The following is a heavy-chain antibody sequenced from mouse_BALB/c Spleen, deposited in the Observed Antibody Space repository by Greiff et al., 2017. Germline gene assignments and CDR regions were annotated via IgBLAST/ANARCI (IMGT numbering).Heavy chain of an antibody. CDR2: ISYSGST. CDR3: AREDYGSSSFAY. CDR1: GYSITSDYA. D-gene: IGHD1-1*01. J-gene: IGHJ3*01. Sequence: EVQLQQSGPGLVKPSQSLSLTCTVTGYSITSDYAWNWIRQFPGNKLEWMGYISYSGSTSYNPSLKSRISITRDTSKNQFFLQLNSVTTEDTATYYCAREDYGSSSFAYWGQGTLVTVSA. V-gene: IGHV3-2*02.